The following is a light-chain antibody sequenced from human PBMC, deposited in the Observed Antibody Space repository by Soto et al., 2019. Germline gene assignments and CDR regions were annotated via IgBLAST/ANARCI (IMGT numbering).Light chain of an antibody. CDR3: QQYGSSPYT. J-gene: IGKJ2*01. CDR1: ESVSSRY. Sequence: EIVLTQSPGTLSLSPGERATLSCRASESVSSRYLVWYKQKPGQAPRLLIYDASSRATGIPDRFSGSGSGTDFTLTISRLEPEDFAVYYCQQYGSSPYTFGQGTKLEIK. V-gene: IGKV3-20*01. CDR2: DAS.